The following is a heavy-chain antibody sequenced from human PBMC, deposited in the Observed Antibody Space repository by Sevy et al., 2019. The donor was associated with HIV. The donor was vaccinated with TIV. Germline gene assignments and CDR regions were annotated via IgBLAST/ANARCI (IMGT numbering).Heavy chain of an antibody. V-gene: IGHV4-59*01. CDR1: GGSISSYF. J-gene: IGHJ4*02. D-gene: IGHD1-1*01. CDR3: ARDSTTRPRVLDY. Sequence: SETLSLTCSVSGGSISSYFWTWVRQSPGKGLEWIGNIYFTGNTDYSPALKSRVILSLDTSKSQFSLILKSVTAADTAIYFCARDSTTRPRVLDYWGQGTLVTVSS. CDR2: IYFTGNT.